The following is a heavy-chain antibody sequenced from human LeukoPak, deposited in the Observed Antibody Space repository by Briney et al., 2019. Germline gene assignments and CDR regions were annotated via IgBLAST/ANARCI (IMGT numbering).Heavy chain of an antibody. V-gene: IGHV4-59*01. CDR2: IYYSGST. Sequence: SETLSLTCTVSGVSISSYYWGWIRQPPGKGLEWIGYIYYSGSTIYNPSLKSRVTISVDTSCNQFSLKVTSVTAADTAVYYCARGTSSGWYGFDFWGQGTLVTVSS. CDR3: ARGTSSGWYGFDF. J-gene: IGHJ4*02. D-gene: IGHD6-19*01. CDR1: GVSISSYY.